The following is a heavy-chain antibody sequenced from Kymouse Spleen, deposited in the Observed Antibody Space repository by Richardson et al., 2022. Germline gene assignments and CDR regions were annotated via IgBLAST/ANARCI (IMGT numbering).Heavy chain of an antibody. CDR2: IRSKANSYAT. V-gene: IGHV3-73*02. D-gene: IGHD1-26*01. CDR1: GFTFSGSA. J-gene: IGHJ4*02. Sequence: EVQLVESGGGLVQPGGSLKLSCAASGFTFSGSAMHWVRQASGKGLEWVGRIRSKANSYATAYAASVKGRFTISRDDSKNTAYLQMNSLKTEDTAVYYCTRRGVGATSFDYWGQGTLVTVSS. CDR3: TRRGVGATSFDY.